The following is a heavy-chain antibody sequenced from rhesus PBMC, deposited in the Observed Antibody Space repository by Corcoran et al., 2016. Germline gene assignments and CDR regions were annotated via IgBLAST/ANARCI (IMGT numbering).Heavy chain of an antibody. CDR1: GFSLSTSGMG. J-gene: IGHJ6*01. Sequence: QVTLKESGPALVKPTQTLTLTCTFSGFSLSTSGMGVGWIRQPPGKSLEWLASIYWDDDKYYSTSLKIRLTISKDTTKNRVVLTMTNMDPGDTATYYCARVISGSYYGLDSWGQGVVVTVSS. V-gene: IGHV2S1*01. D-gene: IGHD3-16*01. CDR3: ARVISGSYYGLDS. CDR2: IYWDDDK.